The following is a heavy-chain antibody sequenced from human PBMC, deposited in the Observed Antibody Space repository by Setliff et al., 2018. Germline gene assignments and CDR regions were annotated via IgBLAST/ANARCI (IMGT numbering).Heavy chain of an antibody. CDR2: INAGNGNT. V-gene: IGHV1-3*01. CDR3: AREEWLAYYGMDV. Sequence: ASVKVSCKASGYTFTSYAMHWVRQAPGQRLEWMRWINAGNGNTKYSQKFQGRVTITRDTSASTAYMELSSLRSEGTAVYYCAREEWLAYYGMDVWGQGTTVTVSS. J-gene: IGHJ6*02. CDR1: GYTFTSYA. D-gene: IGHD6-19*01.